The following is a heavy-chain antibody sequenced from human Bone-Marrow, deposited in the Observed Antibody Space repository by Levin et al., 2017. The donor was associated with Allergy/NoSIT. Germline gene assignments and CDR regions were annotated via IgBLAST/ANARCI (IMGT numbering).Heavy chain of an antibody. V-gene: IGHV4-61*02. CDR2: ISTTGST. J-gene: IGHJ3*02. D-gene: IGHD6-19*01. CDR1: GGSISSGSYY. CDR3: TRVVPSYASGWYGTLDI. Sequence: PSETLSLTCTVSGGSISSGSYYWTWTRQPAGTGLEWIGRISTTGSTNYNPSLKSRVTISGDTSKNQFSLKLSSVTAADTAVYYCTRVVPSYASGWYGTLDIWGQGRMVAVSS.